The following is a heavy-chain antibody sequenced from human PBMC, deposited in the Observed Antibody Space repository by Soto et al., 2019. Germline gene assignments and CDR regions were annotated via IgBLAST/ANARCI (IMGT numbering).Heavy chain of an antibody. V-gene: IGHV3-64*01. CDR1: GFTFSSSA. Sequence: EVQLVESGGGLVQPGGSLRLSCAASGFTFSSSAMHWVRQAPGKRLEFVSAINNNGGTTHYANSVKGRFTISRDNSKNTLYLQMDSLRTEDMAVYYCARDCGGAHPGYFEYWGQGILVTVSS. CDR3: ARDCGGAHPGYFEY. CDR2: INNNGGTT. D-gene: IGHD2-21*01. J-gene: IGHJ4*02.